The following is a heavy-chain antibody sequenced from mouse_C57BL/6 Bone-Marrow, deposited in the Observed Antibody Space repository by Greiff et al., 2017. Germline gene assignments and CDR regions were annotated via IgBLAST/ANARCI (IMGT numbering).Heavy chain of an antibody. Sequence: LVESGAELVRPGASVKLSCTASGFNIKDDYMHWVKQRPEQGLEWIGWIDPENGDTEYASKFQGKATITADTSSNTAYLQLSSLTSEDTAVYYCTFYSNWGYWGQGTTLTVSS. J-gene: IGHJ2*01. CDR1: GFNIKDDY. D-gene: IGHD2-5*01. CDR2: IDPENGDT. V-gene: IGHV14-4*01. CDR3: TFYSNWGY.